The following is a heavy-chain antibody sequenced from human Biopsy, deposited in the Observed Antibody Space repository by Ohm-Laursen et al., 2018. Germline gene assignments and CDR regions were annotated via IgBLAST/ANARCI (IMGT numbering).Heavy chain of an antibody. V-gene: IGHV4-39*01. CDR3: GRHPTGFWFDP. CDR2: IFYSGIT. CDR1: GGSVSSNVAY. Sequence: SETLSLTCTVSGGSVSSNVAYWAWIRQPPGKGLESIGSIFYSGITYYNPSLQSRVTMSVDTSKNQFSLNLTSVTAADTAVYYCGRHPTGFWFDPWGQGTLVIVSS. J-gene: IGHJ5*02.